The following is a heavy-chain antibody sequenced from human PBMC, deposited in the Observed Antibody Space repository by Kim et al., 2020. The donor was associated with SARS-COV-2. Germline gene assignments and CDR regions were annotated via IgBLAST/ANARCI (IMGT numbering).Heavy chain of an antibody. Sequence: GGSLRLSCAASGFTFSSYAMHWVRQAPGKGLEWVAVISYDGSNKYYADSVKGRFTISRDNSKNTLYLQMNSLRAEDTAVYYCARELATFVVTYNFDYWGQGTLVTVSS. CDR3: ARELATFVVTYNFDY. CDR2: ISYDGSNK. V-gene: IGHV3-30*04. D-gene: IGHD2-21*02. CDR1: GFTFSSYA. J-gene: IGHJ4*02.